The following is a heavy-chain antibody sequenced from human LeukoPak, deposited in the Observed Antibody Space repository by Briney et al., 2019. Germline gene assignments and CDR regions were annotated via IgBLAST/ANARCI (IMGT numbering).Heavy chain of an antibody. CDR1: GFTFSSYA. CDR2: ISSSSSYI. J-gene: IGHJ4*02. D-gene: IGHD3-22*01. V-gene: IGHV3-21*01. CDR3: ARGATGVYDSSDWDY. Sequence: GGSLRLSCAASGFTFSSYAMSWVRQAPGKGLEWVSSISSSSSYIYYADSVKGRFTISRDNAKNSLYLQMNSLRAEDTAVYYCARGATGVYDSSDWDYWGQGTLVTVSS.